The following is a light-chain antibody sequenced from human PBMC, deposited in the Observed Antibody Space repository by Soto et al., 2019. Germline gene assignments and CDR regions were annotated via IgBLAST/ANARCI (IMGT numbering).Light chain of an antibody. Sequence: ENVMTLSPASLSASEGDRVTLSCRASHSVSTTVAWYQHKAGQAPRLLIYRASSMATGVPPRFSGSGSGTEFIFTISSLQSEDFAVYYCQQDNGWPRTFGRGTKVDIK. CDR1: HSVSTT. CDR2: RAS. J-gene: IGKJ4*01. CDR3: QQDNGWPRT. V-gene: IGKV3-15*01.